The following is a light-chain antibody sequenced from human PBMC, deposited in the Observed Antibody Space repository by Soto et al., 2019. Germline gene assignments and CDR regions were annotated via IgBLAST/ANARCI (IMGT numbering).Light chain of an antibody. J-gene: IGKJ5*01. V-gene: IGKV3-20*01. CDR3: QQYGSSPIT. CDR2: GAS. Sequence: EIVLTQSPGTLSLSPGERATLSCRASQSVSSSSLAWYRQKPGQAPRLLIYGASSRATGIPDRFSGSGSGKDFTLTISRLEPEDFAMYYCQQYGSSPITFGQGTRLEIK. CDR1: QSVSSSS.